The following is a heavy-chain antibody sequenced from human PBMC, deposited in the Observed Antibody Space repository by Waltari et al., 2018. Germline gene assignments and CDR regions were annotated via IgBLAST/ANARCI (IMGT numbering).Heavy chain of an antibody. V-gene: IGHV1-69*01. J-gene: IGHJ6*02. CDR1: GGTFSSYA. D-gene: IGHD2-15*01. CDR2: IIPSFGKA. Sequence: QVQLVQSGAEVKKPGSSVKVSCKASGGTFSSYAISWVRQAPGQGLEWMGGIIPSFGKANYAQKFQGRVTITADESTSTAYRELSSLRSEDTAVYYCARGDTVVVVAAFLGYGMDVWGQGTTVTVSS. CDR3: ARGDTVVVVAAFLGYGMDV.